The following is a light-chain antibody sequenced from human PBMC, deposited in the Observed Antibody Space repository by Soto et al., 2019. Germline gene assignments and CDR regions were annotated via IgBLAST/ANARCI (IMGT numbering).Light chain of an antibody. CDR3: QQRSNWPHIT. CDR1: QDVSSS. V-gene: IGKV3-11*01. J-gene: IGKJ5*01. CDR2: GAS. Sequence: TVLTQSPGTLSLSPGGTATLFCRACQDVSSSVAWYQQQPGQAPRLLIYGASSRATGIPPRFSGSGSGTDFTLTISSLQPEDFAVYYCQQRSNWPHITFGQGTRLEIK.